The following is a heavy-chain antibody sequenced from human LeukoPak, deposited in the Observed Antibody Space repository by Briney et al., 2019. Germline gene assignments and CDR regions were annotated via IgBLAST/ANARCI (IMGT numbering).Heavy chain of an antibody. CDR3: AKASRYSGSYGAFDI. V-gene: IGHV3-9*01. J-gene: IGHJ3*02. CDR2: ISWNSGSI. Sequence: PGGSLRLSCAASGFIFDDYAMHWVRQAPGKGLEWVSGISWNSGSIGYADSVKGRFTISRDNAKNSLYLQMNSLRAEDTALYYCAKASRYSGSYGAFDIWGQGTMVTVSS. CDR1: GFIFDDYA. D-gene: IGHD1-26*01.